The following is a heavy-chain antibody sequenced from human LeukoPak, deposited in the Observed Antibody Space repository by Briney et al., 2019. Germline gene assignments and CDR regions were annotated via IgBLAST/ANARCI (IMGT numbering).Heavy chain of an antibody. V-gene: IGHV1-18*01. D-gene: IGHD3-10*01. CDR1: GYTFTKYG. Sequence: ASVKVSCKASGYTFTKYGITWVRQAPGQGLEWMGWISTYNGNTNYAQKLQGRVTMTTDTSTSTAYMELRSLISDDAAVYYCARDGSGVWFDYWGQGTLVTVSS. J-gene: IGHJ4*02. CDR2: ISTYNGNT. CDR3: ARDGSGVWFDY.